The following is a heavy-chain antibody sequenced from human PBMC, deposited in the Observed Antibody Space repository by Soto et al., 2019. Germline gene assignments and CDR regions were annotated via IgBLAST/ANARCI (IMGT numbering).Heavy chain of an antibody. Sequence: SETLSLTCTVSGGSISSGDYYWSWIRQPPGKGLEWIGYIYYSGSTYYNPSLKSRVTISVDTSKNQFSLKLSSVTAADTAVYYCARDRALDVFMYGMDVWGQGTTVTVSS. CDR2: IYYSGST. CDR1: GGSISSGDYY. D-gene: IGHD2-21*01. CDR3: ARDRALDVFMYGMDV. V-gene: IGHV4-30-4*01. J-gene: IGHJ6*02.